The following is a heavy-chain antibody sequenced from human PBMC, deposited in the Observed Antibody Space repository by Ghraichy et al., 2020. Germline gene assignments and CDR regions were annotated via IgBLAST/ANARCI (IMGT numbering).Heavy chain of an antibody. J-gene: IGHJ5*02. Sequence: ASVKVSCKASGYIFTSYDVIWVRQATGQGLEWMGWMNPNSDDVGYAQKFQGRVTMTKITSIGTAFMELSRLRYEDTGIYYCARKKLSMPGGFDPWGQGTLVIVSS. D-gene: IGHD2/OR15-2a*01. V-gene: IGHV1-8*01. CDR3: ARKKLSMPGGFDP. CDR1: GYIFTSYD. CDR2: MNPNSDDV.